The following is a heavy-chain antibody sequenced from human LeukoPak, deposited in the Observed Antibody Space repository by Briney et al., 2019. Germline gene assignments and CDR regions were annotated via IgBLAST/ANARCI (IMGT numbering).Heavy chain of an antibody. CDR2: IWYDGSNK. V-gene: IGHV3-33*01. Sequence: GGSLRLSCAASGFTFSSYGMHWVRQAPGKGLEWVAAIWYDGSNKYYADSVKGRFTISRDNSKNTLYLQMNSLRAEDTAVYYCARKSLETYYYDSSGYYGYFDYWGQGTLVTVSS. J-gene: IGHJ4*02. CDR1: GFTFSSYG. CDR3: ARKSLETYYYDSSGYYGYFDY. D-gene: IGHD3-22*01.